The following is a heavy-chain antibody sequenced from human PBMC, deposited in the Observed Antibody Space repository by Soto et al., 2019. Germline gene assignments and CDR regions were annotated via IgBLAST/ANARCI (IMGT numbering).Heavy chain of an antibody. V-gene: IGHV4-31*03. J-gene: IGHJ4*02. Sequence: QVQLQESGPGLVKPSQTLSLTCTVSGGSISSGGYYWSWIRQHPGKGLEWIGYIYYSGSTHYNTSLKSRVSISVDTYKNQFSLELSSVTAADTAVYYCARYYGSGSYFDYWGQGTLVTVSS. D-gene: IGHD3-10*01. CDR3: ARYYGSGSYFDY. CDR1: GGSISSGGYY. CDR2: IYYSGST.